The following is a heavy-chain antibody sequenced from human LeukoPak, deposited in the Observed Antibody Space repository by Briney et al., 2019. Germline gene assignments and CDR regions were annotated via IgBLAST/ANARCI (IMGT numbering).Heavy chain of an antibody. CDR2: INEDGSTI. D-gene: IGHD3-10*01. CDR1: GFXFNSYW. J-gene: IGHJ4*02. V-gene: IGHV3-7*05. CDR3: ARWSYVSGTWFLDS. Sequence: GGSLRLSCEASGFXFNSYWMSWVRQAPGKGLEWVADINEDGSTIYYVNSVKGRFTISRDNAKNSLSLQLNTLRAEDRAVYYCARWSYVSGTWFLDSWGQGALVTVSS.